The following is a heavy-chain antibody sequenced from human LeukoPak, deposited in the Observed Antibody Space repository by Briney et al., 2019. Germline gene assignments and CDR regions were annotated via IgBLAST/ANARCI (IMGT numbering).Heavy chain of an antibody. Sequence: PSETLSLTCAVSGRSIGGSSYYWGWIRQPPGKGLEWIGSINYSGNGYYNPSLKGRLTMSVDTSKHHFSLELTCVTAADSGLYFCARHLTTWGDNWGRGTVVIVSS. J-gene: IGHJ4*02. CDR2: INYSGNG. D-gene: IGHD4-17*01. V-gene: IGHV4-39*01. CDR3: ARHLTTWGDN. CDR1: GRSIGGSSYY.